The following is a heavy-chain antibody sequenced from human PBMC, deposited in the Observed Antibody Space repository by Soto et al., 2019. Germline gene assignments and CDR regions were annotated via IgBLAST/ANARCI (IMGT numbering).Heavy chain of an antibody. J-gene: IGHJ4*02. Sequence: EVQLLESGGGLVQPGGSLRLSCAASGFTFSSYALSWVRQAPGKGLEWVSAISGSGGSTYYADSVKGRFTISRDNSKNTLYLQMNSLRAEDTAVYYCAKESRGAAAGTNYFDYWGQGTLVTVSS. CDR2: ISGSGGST. CDR1: GFTFSSYA. CDR3: AKESRGAAAGTNYFDY. V-gene: IGHV3-23*01. D-gene: IGHD6-13*01.